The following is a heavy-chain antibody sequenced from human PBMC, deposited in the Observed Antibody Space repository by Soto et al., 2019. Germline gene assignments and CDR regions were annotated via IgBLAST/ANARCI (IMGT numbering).Heavy chain of an antibody. D-gene: IGHD3-10*01. Sequence: AGGPLRLSCAASGIKFSSYGMHWVRQAQGKGLGWVAVIKFDGCKKYYVDSVKGRFTISRNNSNNTLYLQMNSLRAEDTGVYYCAKELLYGSGSRNFHYYGMDVWGQGTTVTVSS. CDR1: GIKFSSYG. J-gene: IGHJ6*02. V-gene: IGHV3-33*06. CDR2: IKFDGCKK. CDR3: AKELLYGSGSRNFHYYGMDV.